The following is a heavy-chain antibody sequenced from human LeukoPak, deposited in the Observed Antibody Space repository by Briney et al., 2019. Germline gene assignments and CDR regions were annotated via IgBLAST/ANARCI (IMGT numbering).Heavy chain of an antibody. D-gene: IGHD3-9*01. CDR2: ISGSGGST. V-gene: IGHV3-23*01. CDR1: GFTFSSYG. Sequence: PGGSLRLSCAASGFTFSSYGMSGVRQAPGKGLAGVSAISGSGGSTYYADSVKGRFTISRDNSKNTLYLQMNSLRAEDTAVYYCAKSQYFDWPRVGGDYWGQGTLVTVSS. CDR3: AKSQYFDWPRVGGDY. J-gene: IGHJ4*02.